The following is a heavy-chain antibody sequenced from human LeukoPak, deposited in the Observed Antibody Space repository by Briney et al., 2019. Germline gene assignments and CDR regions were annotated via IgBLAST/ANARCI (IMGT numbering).Heavy chain of an antibody. V-gene: IGHV3-30*03. J-gene: IGHJ4*02. CDR3: ALLAVAQSRDFDY. CDR1: GFTFSSYG. Sequence: GGSLRLSCAASGFTFSSYGMHWVRQAPGKGLEWVAVISYGGSNKYYADSVKGRFTISRDNSKNTLYLQMNSLRAEDTAVYYCALLAVAQSRDFDYWGQGTLVTVSS. CDR2: ISYGGSNK. D-gene: IGHD6-19*01.